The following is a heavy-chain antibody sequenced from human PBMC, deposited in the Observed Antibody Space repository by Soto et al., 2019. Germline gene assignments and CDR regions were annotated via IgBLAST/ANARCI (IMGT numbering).Heavy chain of an antibody. Sequence: ASVKVSCKASGYTFTSYGISWVRQAPGQGLEWMGWISAYNGNTNYAQKLQGRVTMTTDTSTSTAYMELRSLRSDDTALYYCARDAFWFGEFPYYYYGMDVWGQGTTVTVSS. J-gene: IGHJ6*02. D-gene: IGHD3-10*01. CDR3: ARDAFWFGEFPYYYYGMDV. CDR1: GYTFTSYG. CDR2: ISAYNGNT. V-gene: IGHV1-18*01.